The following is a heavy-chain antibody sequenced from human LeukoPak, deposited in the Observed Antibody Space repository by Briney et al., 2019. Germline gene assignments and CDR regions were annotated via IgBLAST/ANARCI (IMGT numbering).Heavy chain of an antibody. D-gene: IGHD2-15*01. CDR3: ASGLRGGGSDYYGMDV. CDR1: GYTFTSYY. CDR2: INPSGGRR. Sequence: ASVKVSCKASGYTFTSYYMHWVRQAPGQGLEWMGIINPSGGRRSYAQNFQGRVTMTRDTSTSTVYMELSSLRSEDTAVYYCASGLRGGGSDYYGMDVWGQGTTVTISS. J-gene: IGHJ6*02. V-gene: IGHV1-46*01.